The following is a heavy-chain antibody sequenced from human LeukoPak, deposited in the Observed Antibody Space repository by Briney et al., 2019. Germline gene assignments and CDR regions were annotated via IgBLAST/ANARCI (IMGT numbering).Heavy chain of an antibody. V-gene: IGHV3-11*04. CDR1: GFTFSDYY. D-gene: IGHD3-9*01. Sequence: GGSLRLSCAASGFTFSDYYMSWIRQAPGKGLEWVSYISRSGSIIYNADSVKGRFSITRDNAKNSLYLQMNSLRAEDTAVYYCARFPSDYDILTGYLDYGGQGTLATVS. CDR2: ISRSGSII. CDR3: ARFPSDYDILTGYLDY. J-gene: IGHJ4*02.